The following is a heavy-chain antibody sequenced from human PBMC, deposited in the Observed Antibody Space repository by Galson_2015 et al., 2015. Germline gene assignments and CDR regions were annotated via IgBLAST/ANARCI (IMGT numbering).Heavy chain of an antibody. Sequence: ETLSLTCTVSGVSITNYYWTWLRQPPGKGLEWIGYIYYSGTTNYNPSLKSRITFSLDTSKNQFSLKLNSVTAADTAVYYCARGDYYGSGLLDTWGQGTLVTVSS. CDR2: IYYSGTT. D-gene: IGHD3-10*01. CDR3: ARGDYYGSGLLDT. V-gene: IGHV4-59*01. J-gene: IGHJ5*02. CDR1: GVSITNYY.